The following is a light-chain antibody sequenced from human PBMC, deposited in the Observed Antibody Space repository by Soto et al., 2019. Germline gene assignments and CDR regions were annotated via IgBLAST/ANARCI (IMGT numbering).Light chain of an antibody. J-gene: IGKJ4*01. Sequence: EIVMTQSPATLSVSPGERATLSCRASQSVSSNLAWYQQKPGQAPSLLIYDISARAPGIPTRFSGSGSGTEFTLTISRLQSEDFAVYYCQQYTDWPLTFGGGTKVEIK. CDR2: DIS. CDR3: QQYTDWPLT. V-gene: IGKV3D-15*01. CDR1: QSVSSN.